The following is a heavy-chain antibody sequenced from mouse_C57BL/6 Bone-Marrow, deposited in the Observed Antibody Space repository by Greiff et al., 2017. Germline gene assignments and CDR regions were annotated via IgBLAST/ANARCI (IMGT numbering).Heavy chain of an antibody. J-gene: IGHJ4*01. Sequence: EVHLVESGAELVRPGASVKLSCTASGFNIKDYYMHWVKQRPEQGLEWIGRIDPEDGDTEYAPKFQGKATMTADTSSNTAYLQLSSLASEDTAVFYCTTGYYGSSYDYAMDYWGQGTSVTVSS. CDR2: IDPEDGDT. CDR3: TTGYYGSSYDYAMDY. V-gene: IGHV14-1*01. CDR1: GFNIKDYY. D-gene: IGHD1-1*01.